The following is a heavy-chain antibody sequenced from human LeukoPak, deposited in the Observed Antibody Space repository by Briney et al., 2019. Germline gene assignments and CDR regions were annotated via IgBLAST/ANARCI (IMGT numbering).Heavy chain of an antibody. J-gene: IGHJ4*02. CDR1: GGSIRSSSYY. CDR3: ARAGSHYYGSPFDY. V-gene: IGHV4-31*03. CDR2: IYYSGST. Sequence: SETLSLTCTVSGGSIRSSSYYWSWIRQHPGKGLEWIGYIYYSGSTYYNPSLKSRVTISVDTSKNQFSLKLSSVTAADTAVYYCARAGSHYYGSPFDYWGQGTLVTVSS. D-gene: IGHD3-10*01.